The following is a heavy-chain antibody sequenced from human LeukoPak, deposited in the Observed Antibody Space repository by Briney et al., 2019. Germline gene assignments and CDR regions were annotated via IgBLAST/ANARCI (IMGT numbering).Heavy chain of an antibody. V-gene: IGHV2-5*02. CDR2: IYWDDDK. J-gene: IGHJ4*02. D-gene: IGHD1-26*01. CDR1: GFSLTTSGVA. Sequence: SGPTQVNPTQTLTLTCTFSGFSLTTSGVAVGSIRQPPGKALEWLALIYWDDDKRYSPFLQTRLTITKDTSKNHVVLTMTNMDTADTATYYCAHSGIVGKKTFDYWGQGTLVTVSS. CDR3: AHSGIVGKKTFDY.